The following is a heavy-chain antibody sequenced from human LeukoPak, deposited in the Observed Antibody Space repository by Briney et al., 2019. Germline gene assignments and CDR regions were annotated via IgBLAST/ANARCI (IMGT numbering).Heavy chain of an antibody. V-gene: IGHV3-74*01. Sequence: PGGSLRLSCAASGFTFSSYWMHWVRQAPGKGLVWVSRINSDGTIIGYADSVKGRFTISRDNAKNMLYLQMNSLRAEDTAVYYCARVPITLAGTKDAKYFQHWGQGTLVTVSS. CDR3: ARVPITLAGTKDAKYFQH. D-gene: IGHD6-19*01. CDR1: GFTFSSYW. J-gene: IGHJ1*01. CDR2: INSDGTII.